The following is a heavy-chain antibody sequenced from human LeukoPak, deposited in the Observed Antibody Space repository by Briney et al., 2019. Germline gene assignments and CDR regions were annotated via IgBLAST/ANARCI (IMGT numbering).Heavy chain of an antibody. Sequence: SETLSLTCTVSGGSISSHYWCWIRQPPGKGLEWIGCISYSGSTNYNPSLKSRVTISVDTPKKQFSLKLSSVTAADTAVYYCARDTYSYDTSGDAFDIWGQGTMVTVAS. V-gene: IGHV4-59*11. CDR2: ISYSGST. CDR3: ARDTYSYDTSGDAFDI. CDR1: GGSISSHY. D-gene: IGHD3-22*01. J-gene: IGHJ3*02.